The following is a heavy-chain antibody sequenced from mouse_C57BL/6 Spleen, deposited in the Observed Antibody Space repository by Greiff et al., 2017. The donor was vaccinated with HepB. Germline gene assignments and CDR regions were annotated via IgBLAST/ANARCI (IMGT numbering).Heavy chain of an antibody. CDR3: ARRGGYDYVDY. V-gene: IGHV1-64*01. J-gene: IGHJ2*01. CDR1: GYTFTSYW. D-gene: IGHD2-4*01. Sequence: QVQLQQPGAELVKPGASVKLSCKASGYTFTSYWMHWVKQRPGQGLEWIGMIHPNSGSTNYNEKFKSKATLTVDKSSSTAYMQLSSLTSEDSAVYYCARRGGYDYVDYWGQGTTLTVSS. CDR2: IHPNSGST.